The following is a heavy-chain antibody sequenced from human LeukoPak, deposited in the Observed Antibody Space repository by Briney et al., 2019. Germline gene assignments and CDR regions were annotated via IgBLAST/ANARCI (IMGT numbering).Heavy chain of an antibody. Sequence: GGSLRLSCAASGFIVSSNYMSWVRQAPGKGLEWVSIIYSGGSTFCADSVKGRFTTSGHNSKNTLDLQMNPLRAEDTAVYYCARVRIGWYFDLWGRGTLVTVSS. D-gene: IGHD2-15*01. J-gene: IGHJ2*01. CDR3: ARVRIGWYFDL. CDR1: GFIVSSNY. CDR2: IYSGGST. V-gene: IGHV3-53*04.